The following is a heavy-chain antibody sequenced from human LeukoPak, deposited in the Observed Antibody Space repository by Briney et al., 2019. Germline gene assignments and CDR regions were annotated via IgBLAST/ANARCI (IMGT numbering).Heavy chain of an antibody. CDR1: GFNFDRYT. CDR3: AKELDTMFFDY. J-gene: IGHJ4*02. D-gene: IGHD5-18*01. V-gene: IGHV3-43*01. Sequence: GGSLRLSCATSGFNFDRYTIHWVRHAPGKGLEWVSLAGWAGGTTYYSDSVRGRFTISRDSGKNSVYLQMNSLTTDDTAFYFCAKELDTMFFDYWGQGALVTVSS. CDR2: AGWAGGTT.